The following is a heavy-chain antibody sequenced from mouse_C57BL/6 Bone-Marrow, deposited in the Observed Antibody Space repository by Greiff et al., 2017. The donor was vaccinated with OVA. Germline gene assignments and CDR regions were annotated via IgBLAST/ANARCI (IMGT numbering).Heavy chain of an antibody. D-gene: IGHD2-4*01. J-gene: IGHJ2*01. Sequence: EVQLQQSGAELVRPGASVKLSCTASGFNIKDYYMHWVKQRPEQGLEWIGRIDPEDGDTEYAPKFQGKATMTADTSSNTAYLQLSSLTSEDTAVYYCTSYEYDGGVCDYWGQGTTLTVSS. CDR3: TSYEYDGGVCDY. CDR2: IDPEDGDT. V-gene: IGHV14-1*01. CDR1: GFNIKDYY.